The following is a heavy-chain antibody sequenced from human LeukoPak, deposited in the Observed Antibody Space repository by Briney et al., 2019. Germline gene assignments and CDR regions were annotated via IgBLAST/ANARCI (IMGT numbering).Heavy chain of an antibody. J-gene: IGHJ4*02. Sequence: SQTLSLTCAVSGGSISSGGYYWSWIRQPPGKGLEWIGEINHSGSTNYNPPLKSRVTISVDTSKNQFSLKLSSVTAADTAVYYCARKPYYYDSSGYSGGFDYWGQGTLVTVSS. CDR3: ARKPYYYDSSGYSGGFDY. D-gene: IGHD3-22*01. V-gene: IGHV4-30-2*01. CDR2: INHSGST. CDR1: GGSISSGGYY.